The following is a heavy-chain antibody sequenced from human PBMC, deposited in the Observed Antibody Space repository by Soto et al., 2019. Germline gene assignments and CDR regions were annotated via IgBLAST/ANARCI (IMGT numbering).Heavy chain of an antibody. V-gene: IGHV1-69*13. CDR1: GGTFSSYA. CDR2: IIPIFGTA. J-gene: IGHJ5*02. D-gene: IGHD1-1*01. Sequence: GASVKVSCKASGGTFSSYAISWVRQAPGQGLEWMGGIIPIFGTANYAQKFQGRVTITADESTSTAYMELSSLRSEDTAVYYCARDPWFTGNWFDPWGQGTLVTVSS. CDR3: ARDPWFTGNWFDP.